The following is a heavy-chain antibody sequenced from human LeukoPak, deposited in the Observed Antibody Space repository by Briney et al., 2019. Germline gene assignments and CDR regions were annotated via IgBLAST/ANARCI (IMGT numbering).Heavy chain of an antibody. CDR2: IKGDGIST. CDR3: AKDHYWSIDY. V-gene: IGHV3-74*01. J-gene: IGHJ4*02. D-gene: IGHD3-3*01. Sequence: GGSLRLSCAASGFDFSSNWMHWVRHAPGQGLVWVSRIKGDGISTNYADSVKDRFTISRDIAKNTLYLQMNSLRAEDTGVYYCAKDHYWSIDYWGRGTLVTVSS. CDR1: GFDFSSNW.